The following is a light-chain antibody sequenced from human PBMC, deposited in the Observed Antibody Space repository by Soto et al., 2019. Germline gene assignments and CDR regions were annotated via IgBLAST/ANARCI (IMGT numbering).Light chain of an antibody. J-gene: IGKJ1*01. CDR1: QSVTNF. CDR2: NAS. Sequence: IVLTQSPGTLSLSPGERATLSCRASQSVTNFLAWYQQKPGQSPSLLTYNASHRATGIPARFSGSGSGTDFTLTFSSLEPEDFAVYYCQQCYRWPETFGQGTQVNIK. V-gene: IGKV3-11*01. CDR3: QQCYRWPET.